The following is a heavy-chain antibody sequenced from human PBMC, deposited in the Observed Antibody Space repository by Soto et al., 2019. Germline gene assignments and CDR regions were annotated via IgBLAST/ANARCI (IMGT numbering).Heavy chain of an antibody. CDR2: ISSGGST. Sequence: GGSLRLSCAASGFTVGSNYMSWVRQAPGKGLEWVSVISSGGSTYYADSVKGRFTFSRDNSKNTLYLQMNSLRAEDTAVYYCARGLNRAVAPFDYWGQGTLVTVSS. CDR3: ARGLNRAVAPFDY. V-gene: IGHV3-53*01. J-gene: IGHJ4*02. D-gene: IGHD6-19*01. CDR1: GFTVGSNY.